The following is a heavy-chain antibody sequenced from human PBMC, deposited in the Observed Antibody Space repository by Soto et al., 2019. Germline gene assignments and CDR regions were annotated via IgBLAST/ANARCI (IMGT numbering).Heavy chain of an antibody. J-gene: IGHJ4*02. CDR2: INSDGSST. V-gene: IGHV3-74*01. Sequence: GGSLRLACAASGFTVSSYGMHWVRQDPGKGLVWVSRINSDGSSTSYADSVKGRFTISRDNAKNTLYLQMNSLRAEDTAVYYCARGGVGRYCSSTSCYTWVFDYWGQGTLVTVSS. CDR1: GFTVSSYG. D-gene: IGHD2-2*02. CDR3: ARGGVGRYCSSTSCYTWVFDY.